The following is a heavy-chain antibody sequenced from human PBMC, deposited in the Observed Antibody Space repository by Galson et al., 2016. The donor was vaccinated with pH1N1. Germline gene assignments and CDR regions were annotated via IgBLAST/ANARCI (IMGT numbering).Heavy chain of an antibody. J-gene: IGHJ4*02. CDR3: ARGAPGDHLLSPLWN. D-gene: IGHD2-2*01. V-gene: IGHV3-7*01. CDR2: IKQDGSEK. Sequence: SLRLSCAASGFTFSTYCMSWVRQAPGKGLEWVANIKQDGSEKFYVDSLKGRFTISRDNAKNSLYLQMSSLRAEDTAIYYCARGAPGDHLLSPLWNWGQGTLVTVSS. CDR1: GFTFSTYC.